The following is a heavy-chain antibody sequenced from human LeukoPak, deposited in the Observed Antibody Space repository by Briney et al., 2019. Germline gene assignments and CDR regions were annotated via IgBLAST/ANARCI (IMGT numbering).Heavy chain of an antibody. Sequence: GGSLRLSCAASGFTFSDYYMSWIRQAPGKGLEWVSYISSSGSTIYYADSVKGRFTISRDNAKNSLYLQMNSLRAEDTAVYYCARDLVVPAANSDYRGQGTLVTVSS. CDR2: ISSSGSTI. D-gene: IGHD2-2*01. J-gene: IGHJ4*02. CDR3: ARDLVVPAANSDY. V-gene: IGHV3-11*01. CDR1: GFTFSDYY.